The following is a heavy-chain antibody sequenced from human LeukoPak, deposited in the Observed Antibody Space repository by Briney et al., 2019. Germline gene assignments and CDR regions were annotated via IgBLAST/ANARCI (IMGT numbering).Heavy chain of an antibody. CDR2: VSYSGKT. D-gene: IGHD3-10*01. CDR3: ARYHSRSHEGWIDP. Sequence: SETLSLTCTVSGGSISNYLWSWIRQPPGKGLEWIGYVSYSGKTDYTASLQSRVTISLDASNNHFSLTLSSVTAADTAVYYCARYHSRSHEGWIDPWGQGALVTVSS. V-gene: IGHV4-59*13. CDR1: GGSISNYL. J-gene: IGHJ5*02.